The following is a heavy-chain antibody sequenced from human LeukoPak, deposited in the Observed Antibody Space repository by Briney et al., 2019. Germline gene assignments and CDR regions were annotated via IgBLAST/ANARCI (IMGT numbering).Heavy chain of an antibody. CDR1: GFTFDDYG. J-gene: IGHJ3*02. Sequence: GGSLRLSCEASGFTFDDYGMSWVCQSTGKGLEWVSAITNWNGGSTGYADSVRGRFTISRENAKNSLYLQMNSLRAEDTALYYCARCSRSSTDCYSAFDIWGQGTMVTVSS. V-gene: IGHV3-20*04. D-gene: IGHD2-2*02. CDR2: ITNWNGGST. CDR3: ARCSRSSTDCYSAFDI.